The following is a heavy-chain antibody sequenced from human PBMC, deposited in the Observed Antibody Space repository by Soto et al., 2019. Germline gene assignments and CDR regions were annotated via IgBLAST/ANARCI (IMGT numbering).Heavy chain of an antibody. CDR3: ARGSKQRLRYFDWSPNNWFDP. V-gene: IGHV4-30-4*01. CDR1: GGSISSGDYY. J-gene: IGHJ5*02. D-gene: IGHD3-9*01. CDR2: IYYSGST. Sequence: SETLSLTCTVSGGSISSGDYYWSWIRQPPGKGLEWIGYIYYSGSTYYNPSLKSRVIISVDTSKNQFSLKLSSVTAADTAVYYCARGSKQRLRYFDWSPNNWFDPWGQGTLVTVS.